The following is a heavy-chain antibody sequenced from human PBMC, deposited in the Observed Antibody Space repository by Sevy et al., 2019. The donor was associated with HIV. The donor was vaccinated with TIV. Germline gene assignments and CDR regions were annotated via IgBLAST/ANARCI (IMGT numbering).Heavy chain of an antibody. D-gene: IGHD3-22*01. V-gene: IGHV4-59*01. CDR3: ARWRRRGPYYYDSSGFNYFDY. J-gene: IGHJ4*02. Sequence: SETLSLTCTVSGGSISSCYWSWIRQPPGKGLEWIGYIYYSGSTNYNPSLKSRVTISVDTSKNQFSLKLSSVTAADTAVYYCARWRRRGPYYYDSSGFNYFDYWGQGTLVTVSS. CDR2: IYYSGST. CDR1: GGSISSCY.